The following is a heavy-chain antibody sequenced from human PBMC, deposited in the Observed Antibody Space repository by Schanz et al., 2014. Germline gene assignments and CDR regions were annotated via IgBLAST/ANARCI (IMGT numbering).Heavy chain of an antibody. Sequence: QVQLVQSGAEVKKPGASVKVSCKASGYTFISYGIKWVRQAPGQGLEWMGWISAYNGHTDYAQKLQGRVTLTTDTSTSTAYMELRNLRSDDTAVYYCARGGYSSGWYDRDIAHFDYWVQGTLVTVSS. J-gene: IGHJ4*02. CDR1: GYTFISYG. CDR3: ARGGYSSGWYDRDIAHFDY. D-gene: IGHD6-19*01. CDR2: ISAYNGHT. V-gene: IGHV1-18*01.